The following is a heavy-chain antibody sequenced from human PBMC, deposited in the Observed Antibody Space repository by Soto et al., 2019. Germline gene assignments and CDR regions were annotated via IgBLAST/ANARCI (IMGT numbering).Heavy chain of an antibody. CDR1: GDSVSSNSAA. J-gene: IGHJ4*02. D-gene: IGHD5-12*01. V-gene: IGHV6-1*01. CDR2: TYYRSKWYN. Sequence: KQSQTLSLTCAISGDSVSSNSAAWNWIRQSPSRGLEWLGRTYYRSKWYNDYAVSVKSRININPDTSKNQFSLQLNSVTTEDTAVDYCAWDSTVDIVATPYFDYWGQGTLVTVSS. CDR3: AWDSTVDIVATPYFDY.